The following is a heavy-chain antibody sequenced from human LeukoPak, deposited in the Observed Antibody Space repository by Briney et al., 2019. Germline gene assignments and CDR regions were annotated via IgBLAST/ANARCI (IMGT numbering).Heavy chain of an antibody. CDR3: SRFSRSTWGDWGDAFDI. CDR1: GCTFSNYS. CDR2: IDDGGNT. D-gene: IGHD2-21*02. J-gene: IGHJ3*02. V-gene: IGHV4-34*01. Sequence: SETLSLTCTAYGCTFSNYSRSWIRQSPGKGLEWVAEIDDGGNTNYYPDLLNGGIVSMGETKKQFLLVQRSVAAADAAAYYYSRFSRSTWGDWGDAFDIWGQGTTVIVSS.